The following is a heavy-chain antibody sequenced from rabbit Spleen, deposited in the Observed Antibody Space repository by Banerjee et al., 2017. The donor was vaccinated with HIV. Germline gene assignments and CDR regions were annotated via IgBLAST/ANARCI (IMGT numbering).Heavy chain of an antibody. CDR1: GFSFSSSYR. Sequence: QEQLVESGGDLVKPEGSLTLTCTASGFSFSSSYRICWVRQAPGKGLEWIGYIDLVFGSTFYATWVNGRFTISSHNAQNTLYLQVNRLTAADTATYFCARDDGSYDYIDGYFKLWGPGTLVTVS. J-gene: IGHJ4*01. CDR2: IDLVFGST. V-gene: IGHV1S45*01. D-gene: IGHD6-1*01. CDR3: ARDDGSYDYIDGYFKL.